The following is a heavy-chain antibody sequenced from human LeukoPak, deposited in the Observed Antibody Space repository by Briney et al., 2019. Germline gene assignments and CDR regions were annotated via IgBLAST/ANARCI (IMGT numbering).Heavy chain of an antibody. J-gene: IGHJ3*02. D-gene: IGHD3-22*01. CDR2: ISGSGGST. V-gene: IGHV3-23*01. CDR3: AKGRVVVITTLDAFDI. CDR1: GFTFSSYA. Sequence: PGGSLRLSCAASGFTFSSYAMSWVRQAPGKGLEWVSAISGSGGSTYYADSVKGRFTISRDNSKNTLYLQMNSLRAEDTAVYYCAKGRVVVITTLDAFDIWGQGTMVTVSS.